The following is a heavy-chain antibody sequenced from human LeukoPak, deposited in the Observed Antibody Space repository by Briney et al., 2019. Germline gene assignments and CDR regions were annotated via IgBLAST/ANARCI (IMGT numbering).Heavy chain of an antibody. V-gene: IGHV4-4*02. Sequence: PSETLSLTCAVSGGSISSSNWWSWVRQPPGKGLEWIGEIYHSGSTNYNPSLKSRVTISVDTSKNQFSLKLSSVTAADTAVYYCASNMVRGVIRLVGFDYWGQGTLVTVSS. CDR1: GGSISSSNW. CDR3: ASNMVRGVIRLVGFDY. CDR2: IYHSGST. J-gene: IGHJ4*02. D-gene: IGHD3-10*01.